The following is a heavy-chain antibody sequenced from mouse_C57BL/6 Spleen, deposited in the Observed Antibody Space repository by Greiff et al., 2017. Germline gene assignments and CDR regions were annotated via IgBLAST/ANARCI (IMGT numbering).Heavy chain of an antibody. CDR1: GYTFTNYW. CDR3: SSASVYGSSYYFDY. J-gene: IGHJ2*01. Sequence: QVQLQQPGAELVRPGSSVKLSCKASGYTFTNYWMHWVKQRPIQGLAWIGNIDPSDSETNYNQTFKDKATLTVNKSSSTAYMQLSSLTSEYSAVYYCSSASVYGSSYYFDYWGQGTTLTVSS. V-gene: IGHV1-52*01. D-gene: IGHD1-1*01. CDR2: IDPSDSET.